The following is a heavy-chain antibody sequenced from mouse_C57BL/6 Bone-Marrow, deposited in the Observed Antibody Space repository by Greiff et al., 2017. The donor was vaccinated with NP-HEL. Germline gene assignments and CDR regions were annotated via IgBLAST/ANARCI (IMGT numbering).Heavy chain of an antibody. J-gene: IGHJ3*01. Sequence: QVQLKQPGAELVKPGASVKVSCKASGYTFTSYWMHWVKQRPGQGLEWIGRIHPSDSDTNYNQKFKGKATLTVDKSSSTAYMQLSSLTSEDSAVYYCAIGDLLLQWFAYWGQGTLVTVSA. D-gene: IGHD1-1*01. CDR2: IHPSDSDT. CDR1: GYTFTSYW. CDR3: AIGDLLLQWFAY. V-gene: IGHV1-74*01.